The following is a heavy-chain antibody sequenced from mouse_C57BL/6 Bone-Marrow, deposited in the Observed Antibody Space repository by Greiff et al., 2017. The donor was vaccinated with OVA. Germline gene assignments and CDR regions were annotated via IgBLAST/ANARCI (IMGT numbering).Heavy chain of an antibody. CDR1: GFSFNTYA. CDR2: IRSKSNNYAT. CDR3: VSPLITTVVPGFAY. V-gene: IGHV10-1*01. J-gene: IGHJ3*01. D-gene: IGHD1-1*01. Sequence: EVKLMESGGGLVQPKGSLKLSCAASGFSFNTYAMNWVRQAPGKGLEWVARIRSKSNNYATYYADSVKDRFTISRDDSESMLYLQMNNLKTEDTAMYYCVSPLITTVVPGFAYWGQGTLVTVSA.